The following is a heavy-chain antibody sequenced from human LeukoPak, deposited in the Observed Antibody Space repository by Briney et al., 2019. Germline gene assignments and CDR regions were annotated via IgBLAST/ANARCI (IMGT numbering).Heavy chain of an antibody. CDR1: GYTFSVYY. CDR2: INPNNGGT. Sequence: ASVKVSCTASGYTFSVYYMHWVRQPPGQGLEWMGWINPNNGGTKYAQKFQGRVTMTRATSITTAYMELSRLTSDDTAVYYCARASRRDTTAMDDFWGQGTLVTVSS. J-gene: IGHJ4*02. D-gene: IGHD5-18*01. V-gene: IGHV1-2*02. CDR3: ARASRRDTTAMDDF.